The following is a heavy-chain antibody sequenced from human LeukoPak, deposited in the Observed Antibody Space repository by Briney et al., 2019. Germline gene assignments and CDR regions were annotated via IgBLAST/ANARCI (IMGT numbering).Heavy chain of an antibody. CDR1: EFTFSNYA. CDR3: AKDPNGDYIGAFDG. D-gene: IGHD4-17*01. Sequence: GGSLRLSCAAYEFTFSNYALTWVRQAPGKGLEWVSSISVTAVDINYADSVQGRFTISRDNSKNTLYLQMGNLRAEDTAVYYCAKDPNGDYIGAFDGWGQGTMVTVSS. CDR2: ISVTAVDI. J-gene: IGHJ3*01. V-gene: IGHV3-23*01.